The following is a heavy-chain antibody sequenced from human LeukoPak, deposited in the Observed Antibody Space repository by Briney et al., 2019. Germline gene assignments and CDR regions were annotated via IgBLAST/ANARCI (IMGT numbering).Heavy chain of an antibody. J-gene: IGHJ3*01. CDR1: GFTFDDYA. CDR2: ISWNSGSI. D-gene: IGHD2-21*02. CDR3: ECLVAVTATESFDV. Sequence: GGSLRLSCAASGFTFDDYAMHWVRQAPGKGLEWVSGISWNSGSIGYADSVKGRFTISRDNAKNSLYLQMNSLRSEDTAVYYCECLVAVTATESFDVWGQGTMVTVSS. V-gene: IGHV3-9*01.